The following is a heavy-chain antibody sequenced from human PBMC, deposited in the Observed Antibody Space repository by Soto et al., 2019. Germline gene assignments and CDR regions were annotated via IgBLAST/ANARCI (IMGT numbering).Heavy chain of an antibody. V-gene: IGHV1-69*13. CDR2: IIPIFGTA. CDR3: ARDAMRGSSSLAYFDY. D-gene: IGHD6-6*01. CDR1: GGTFSSYA. J-gene: IGHJ4*02. Sequence: GASVKVSCKASGGTFSSYAISWVRQAPGQGLEWMGGIIPIFGTANYAQKFQGRVTITADESTSTAYMELSSLRSEDTAVYYCARDAMRGSSSLAYFDYWGQGTLVTVSS.